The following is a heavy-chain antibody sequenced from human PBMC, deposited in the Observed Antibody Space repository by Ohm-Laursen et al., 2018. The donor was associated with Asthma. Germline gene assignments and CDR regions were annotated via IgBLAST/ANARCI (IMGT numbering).Heavy chain of an antibody. D-gene: IGHD6-13*01. J-gene: IGHJ4*02. CDR1: GGSVDKNSW. CDR3: ARGSSRYGTKKIYYFDS. CDR2: ISDSGRA. Sequence: PGTLSLTCAVSGGSVDKNSWWNWVRQAPGKGLEWLGEISDSGRANYSPSLKSRVIISVDRSKNQFSLSVSSVTAADTGLYYCARGSSRYGTKKIYYFDSWGQGTLVTVSS. V-gene: IGHV4-4*03.